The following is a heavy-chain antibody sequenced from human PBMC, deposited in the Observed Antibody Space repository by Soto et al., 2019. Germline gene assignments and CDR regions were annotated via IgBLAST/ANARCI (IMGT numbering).Heavy chain of an antibody. J-gene: IGHJ6*02. Sequence: QLQLQESGPGLVKPSETLSLTCTVSSASISSSSYTWGWIRQPPGKGLEWIGSIYYSGTTYYNPSLNSRVHVALDTSKNQFSLKVTSVTAADTAVYYCARLHGYCISSSCHGHYAMDVWGQGTTVTVSS. D-gene: IGHD2-2*01. CDR3: ARLHGYCISSSCHGHYAMDV. CDR2: IYYSGTT. CDR1: SASISSSSYT. V-gene: IGHV4-39*01.